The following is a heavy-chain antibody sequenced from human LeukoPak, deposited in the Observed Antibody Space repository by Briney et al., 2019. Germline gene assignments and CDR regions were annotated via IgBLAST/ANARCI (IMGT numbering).Heavy chain of an antibody. Sequence: PGGSLRLSCAASGFIFSNFDMHWVRQAPGKGLEYVSSINAGGGSTYYAASVKGRFTISRDAVKDTLYLQMGSVRIEDTAVYYCARDCRLYGSGIYRYYYGMDVWGQGTTVTVSS. CDR3: ARDCRLYGSGIYRYYYGMDV. J-gene: IGHJ6*02. V-gene: IGHV3-64*02. CDR1: GFIFSNFD. D-gene: IGHD3-10*01. CDR2: INAGGGST.